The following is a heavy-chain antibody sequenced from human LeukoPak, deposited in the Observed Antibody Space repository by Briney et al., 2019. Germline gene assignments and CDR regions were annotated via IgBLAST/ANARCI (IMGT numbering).Heavy chain of an antibody. D-gene: IGHD1-26*01. J-gene: IGHJ3*02. CDR1: GFTFNNYA. V-gene: IGHV3-23*01. CDR2: ISGGGST. CDR3: AKSRWETYAVRAFDI. Sequence: GGSLRLSCAASGFTFNNYAMTWVRQAPGKGLEWVSAISGGGSTYYAASVKGRFTISRDNPKNALYLQMNSLRAEDTAIYYCAKSRWETYAVRAFDIWGQGTMVTVSS.